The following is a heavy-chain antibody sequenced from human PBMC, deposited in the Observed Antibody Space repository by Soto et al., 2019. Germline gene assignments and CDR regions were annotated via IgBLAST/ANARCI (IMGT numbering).Heavy chain of an antibody. Sequence: QVRLVQSGAEVRRPGASVKVSCKAPGDTFTSYYLNWVRQAPGQGLEWMGVINPHGGSTKYAQKVHGRVTMTRDTSRSTVYMELRSLRSDDTAIYYCARSSGGNFGIIIEGSNWFDPWGQGTLVTVSS. CDR1: GDTFTSYY. CDR3: ARSSGGNFGIIIEGSNWFDP. J-gene: IGHJ5*02. D-gene: IGHD3-3*01. CDR2: INPHGGST. V-gene: IGHV1-46*01.